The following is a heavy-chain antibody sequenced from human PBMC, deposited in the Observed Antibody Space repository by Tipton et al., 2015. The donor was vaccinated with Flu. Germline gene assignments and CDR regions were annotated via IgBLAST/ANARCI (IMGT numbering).Heavy chain of an antibody. J-gene: IGHJ4*02. V-gene: IGHV3-23*01. CDR1: GFTFSSYA. CDR3: AKEVLGYCSGGSCAPD. D-gene: IGHD2-15*01. CDR2: ISGSGGST. Sequence: SGFTFSSYAMSWVRQAPGKGLEWVSAISGSGGSTHYADSVKGRFTISRDNSKNTLYLQMNSLRAEDTAVYYCAKEVLGYCSGGSCAPDWGQGTLVTVSS.